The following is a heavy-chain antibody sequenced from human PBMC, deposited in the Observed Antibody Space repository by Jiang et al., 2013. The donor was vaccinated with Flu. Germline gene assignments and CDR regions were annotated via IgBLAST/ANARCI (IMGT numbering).Heavy chain of an antibody. D-gene: IGHD5-12*01. CDR1: GYTFTGYY. CDR2: INPNSGGT. Sequence: SGAEVKKPGASVKVSCKASGYTFTGYYMHWVRQAPGQGLEWMGRINPNSGGTNYAQKFQGRVTMTRDTSISTAYMELSRLRSDDTAAYYCARDINGGYVEESGGMDVWGQGTTVTVSS. V-gene: IGHV1-2*06. J-gene: IGHJ6*02. CDR3: ARDINGGYVEESGGMDV.